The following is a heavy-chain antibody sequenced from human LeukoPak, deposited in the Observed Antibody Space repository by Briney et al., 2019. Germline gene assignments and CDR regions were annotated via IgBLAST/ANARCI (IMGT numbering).Heavy chain of an antibody. D-gene: IGHD2-8*01. V-gene: IGHV3-23*01. CDR3: AKDVRRCNGACT. Sequence: PGGSLRLSCAASGFSFSTYSFSWVRQAPGKGLEWVSGISASGGDTFYADSVKGRFTISRDNSKNTLSLQMNSLRVEDTVIYYCAKDVRRCNGACTWGQGTLVTVSS. CDR1: GFSFSTYS. CDR2: ISASGGDT. J-gene: IGHJ5*02.